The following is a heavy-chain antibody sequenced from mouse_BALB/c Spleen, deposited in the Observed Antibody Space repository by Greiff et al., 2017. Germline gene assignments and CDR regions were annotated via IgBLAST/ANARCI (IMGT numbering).Heavy chain of an antibody. V-gene: IGHV14-1*02. D-gene: IGHD2-3*01. Sequence: EVQLQQSGAELVRPGALVKLSCKASGFNIKDYYMHWVKQRPEQGLEWIGWIDPENGNTKYDPKFQGKATITADTSSNTAYLQLSSLTSEDTAVYYCYDGSWFAYWGQGTLVTVSA. CDR2: IDPENGNT. CDR3: YDGSWFAY. J-gene: IGHJ3*01. CDR1: GFNIKDYY.